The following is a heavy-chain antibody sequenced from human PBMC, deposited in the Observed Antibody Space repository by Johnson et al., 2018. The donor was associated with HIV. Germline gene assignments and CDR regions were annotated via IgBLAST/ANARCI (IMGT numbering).Heavy chain of an antibody. J-gene: IGHJ3*02. CDR2: IRYDGSNK. CDR1: GFPFRSYG. V-gene: IGHV3-30*02. Sequence: VQLVESGGGLVQPGGSLRLSCSASGFPFRSYGMDWVRQAPGKGLEWVAFIRYDGSNKYYADSVKGRFTISRDNSKNTVYLQMSGLRVEDTAVYYCTTDGRYWIVGATRDAFDIWGQGTMVTVSS. D-gene: IGHD1-26*01. CDR3: TTDGRYWIVGATRDAFDI.